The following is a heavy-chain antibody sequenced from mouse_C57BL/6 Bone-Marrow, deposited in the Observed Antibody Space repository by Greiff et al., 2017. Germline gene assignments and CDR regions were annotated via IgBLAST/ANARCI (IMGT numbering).Heavy chain of an antibody. CDR1: GYTFTSYD. V-gene: IGHV1-85*01. CDR2: IYPRDGST. CDR3: AREGWLLRNWYFDV. D-gene: IGHD2-3*01. J-gene: IGHJ1*03. Sequence: QVQLQQSGPELVKPGASVKLSCKASGYTFTSYDINWVKQRPGQGLEWIGWIYPRDGSTKYNEKFQGKATLTVDTSSSTAYMELHSLTSENSAVYFCAREGWLLRNWYFDVWGTGTTVTVSS.